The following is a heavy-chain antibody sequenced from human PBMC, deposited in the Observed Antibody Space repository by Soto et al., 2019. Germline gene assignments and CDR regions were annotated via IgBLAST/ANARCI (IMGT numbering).Heavy chain of an antibody. CDR3: ARGRGYSGDALQEDGFDL. CDR2: MNPSGDRT. D-gene: IGHD5-12*01. Sequence: QVQLMQSGTEGKEPGASVNLSFKASGYTFSSSYIHWVRQAPGQGLEWMGIMNPSGDRTNYAQNCQGRVTMTRDTATSTVYMELSSLSSEDTAVYYCARGRGYSGDALQEDGFDLWGQGTMVTVS. V-gene: IGHV1-46*01. J-gene: IGHJ3*01. CDR1: GYTFSSSY.